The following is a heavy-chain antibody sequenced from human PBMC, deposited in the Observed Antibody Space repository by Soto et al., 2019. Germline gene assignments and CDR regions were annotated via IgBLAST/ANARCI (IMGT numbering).Heavy chain of an antibody. CDR2: IGAGGRTT. V-gene: IGHV3-23*01. J-gene: IGHJ4*02. D-gene: IGHD4-17*01. Sequence: EVQLLESGGGLVQPGGSLRLSCAASGFTFNSYAMAWVRQAPGKGLEWVSAIGAGGRTTYYADSVQGRFTISIDNSKNTLYLQMNSPRTEDTAVYYCAKDRLTKVTDYDYWGQGTLVTVSS. CDR1: GFTFNSYA. CDR3: AKDRLTKVTDYDY.